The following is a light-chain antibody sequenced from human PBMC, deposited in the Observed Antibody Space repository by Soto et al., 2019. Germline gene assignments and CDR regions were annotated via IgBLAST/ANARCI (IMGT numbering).Light chain of an antibody. CDR3: QQRSNWPVT. J-gene: IGKJ1*01. CDR2: DAS. Sequence: VLAQSPTTLPLSPGEGGTLSCRASQSVSSYLAWYQQKPGQAPRLLIYDASNRATGIPARFSGSGSGTDFTLTISSLEPEDFAVYSCQQRSNWPVTFGLGTKV. CDR1: QSVSSY. V-gene: IGKV3-11*01.